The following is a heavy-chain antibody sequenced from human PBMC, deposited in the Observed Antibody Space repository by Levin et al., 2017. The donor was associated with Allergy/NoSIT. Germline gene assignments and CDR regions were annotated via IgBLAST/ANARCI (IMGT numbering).Heavy chain of an antibody. CDR3: AREIQAHYDILTGYYKLHAFDS. J-gene: IGHJ3*02. CDR2: ISAYNGNT. V-gene: IGHV1-18*01. CDR1: GYTFTSYG. D-gene: IGHD3-9*01. Sequence: ASVKVSCKASGYTFTSYGISWVRQAPGQGLEWMGWISAYNGNTNYAQKLQGRVTMTTDTSTSTAYMELRSLRSDDTAVYYCAREIQAHYDILTGYYKLHAFDSWGQGTMVTVSS.